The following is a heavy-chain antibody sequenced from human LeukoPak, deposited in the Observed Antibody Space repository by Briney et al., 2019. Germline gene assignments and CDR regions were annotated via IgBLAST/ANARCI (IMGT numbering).Heavy chain of an antibody. Sequence: SETLSLTCTVSGGSISSSSYYWGWIRQPPGKGLEWIGSIYYSGSTYYNPSLKSRVTISVDTSKNQFSLKLSSVTAADTAVYYCARSDTAMARLPNYYDSSGYLPLDYWGQGTLVTVSS. CDR2: IYYSGST. J-gene: IGHJ4*02. D-gene: IGHD3-22*01. CDR3: ARSDTAMARLPNYYDSSGYLPLDY. V-gene: IGHV4-39*07. CDR1: GGSISSSSYY.